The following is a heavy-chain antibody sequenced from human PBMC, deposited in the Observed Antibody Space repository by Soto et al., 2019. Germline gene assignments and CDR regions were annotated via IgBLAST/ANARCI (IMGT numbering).Heavy chain of an antibody. CDR3: ARPERLGWSGYYVSY. CDR2: VYYSGST. J-gene: IGHJ4*02. V-gene: IGHV4-39*01. Sequence: QLQLQESGPGLVKPSETLSLTCTVSGGSISSSSHYWGWIRQPPGKGLEWIGSVYYSGSTYYNPSLKSRIPISVATDTNKFSLKLSSGTAADTAVYYCARPERLGWSGYYVSYWGQGTLVTVSS. CDR1: GGSISSSSHY. D-gene: IGHD3-3*01.